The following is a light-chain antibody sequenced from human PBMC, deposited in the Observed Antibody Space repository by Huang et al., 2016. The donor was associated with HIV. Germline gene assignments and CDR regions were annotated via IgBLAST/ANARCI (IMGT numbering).Light chain of an antibody. Sequence: DIQMTQSPSSLSTSVGDRVTITCRASQNIRSYLNWYQQKPGKAPNLLIYASSTLQSGVPSRFSGSGSGTDFTLTISSLEPADFATYYCQQTYSNPSFGQGTKLEI. CDR3: QQTYSNPS. CDR2: ASS. CDR1: QNIRSY. V-gene: IGKV1-39*01. J-gene: IGKJ2*01.